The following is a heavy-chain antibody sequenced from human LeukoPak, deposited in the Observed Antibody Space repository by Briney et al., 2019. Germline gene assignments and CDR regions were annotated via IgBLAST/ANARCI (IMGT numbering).Heavy chain of an antibody. CDR2: ISSSSSYI. V-gene: IGHV3-21*01. Sequence: GGSLRLSCAASGFTFSGYSMNWVRQAPGKGLEWVSSISSSSSYIYYADSVKGRFTISRDNAKNSLYLQMNSLRAEDTAVYYCARLYGDYQVDAFGIWGQGTMVTVSS. CDR3: ARLYGDYQVDAFGI. J-gene: IGHJ3*02. D-gene: IGHD4-17*01. CDR1: GFTFSGYS.